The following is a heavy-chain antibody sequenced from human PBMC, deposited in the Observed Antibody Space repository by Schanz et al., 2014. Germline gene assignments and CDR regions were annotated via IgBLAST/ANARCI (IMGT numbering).Heavy chain of an antibody. CDR1: GFTFSSYA. D-gene: IGHD3-10*01. Sequence: EVQLLESGGGLVQPGGSLRLSCAASGFTFSSYAMSWVRQAPGKGLEWVSALSGSGGSTYYADSVKGRFTISRDNAKNSLFLQMNRLRAEDTAVYYCARANYRRKINCDYWGRGTLVTVSS. CDR3: ARANYRRKINCDY. V-gene: IGHV3-23*01. CDR2: LSGSGGST. J-gene: IGHJ4*02.